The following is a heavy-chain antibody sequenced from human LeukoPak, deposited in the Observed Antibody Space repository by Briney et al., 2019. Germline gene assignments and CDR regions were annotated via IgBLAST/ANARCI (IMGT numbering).Heavy chain of an antibody. J-gene: IGHJ4*02. Sequence: PSETMSLTCTVSGGSITSYYWSWIRQPPGKGLEWIGSIYYSGSPNYNPSLKSRVTISVDTSKNQFSLKLSSVTAADTAVYYCARWDYGSETYGLGYWGQGTLVTVSS. CDR2: IYYSGSP. V-gene: IGHV4-59*01. CDR3: ARWDYGSETYGLGY. CDR1: GGSITSYY. D-gene: IGHD3-10*01.